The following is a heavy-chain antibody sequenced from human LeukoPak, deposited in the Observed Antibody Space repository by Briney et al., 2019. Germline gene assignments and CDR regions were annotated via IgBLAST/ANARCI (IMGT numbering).Heavy chain of an antibody. J-gene: IGHJ3*02. CDR3: ARVDYYDSSGYYNHDSFDI. Sequence: SSETLSLTCTVSGGSISSYYWSWIRQPAGKGLEWIGRIYTSGSTNYNPSLKSRVTMSVDTSKNQFSLKLSSVTAADTAVYYCARVDYYDSSGYYNHDSFDIWGQGTMVTVSS. CDR2: IYTSGST. V-gene: IGHV4-4*07. CDR1: GGSISSYY. D-gene: IGHD3-22*01.